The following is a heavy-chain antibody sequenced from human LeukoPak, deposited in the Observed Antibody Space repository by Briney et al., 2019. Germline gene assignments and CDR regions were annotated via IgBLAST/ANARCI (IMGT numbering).Heavy chain of an antibody. D-gene: IGHD2-2*01. V-gene: IGHV4-30-2*01. Sequence: SQTLSLTCTVSGGSISSGGYYWSWIRQPPGKGLEWIGYIYHSGSTYYNPSLKSRVTISIDTSKNQFSLKLSSVTAADTAVYYCAREGLGYCSSTSCPQGFDYWGQGTLVTVSS. CDR2: IYHSGST. CDR1: GGSISSGGYY. CDR3: AREGLGYCSSTSCPQGFDY. J-gene: IGHJ4*02.